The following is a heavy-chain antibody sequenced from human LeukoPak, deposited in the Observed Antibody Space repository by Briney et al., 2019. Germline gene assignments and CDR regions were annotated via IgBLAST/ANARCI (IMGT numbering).Heavy chain of an antibody. V-gene: IGHV3-64D*06. CDR2: ISSNGVST. J-gene: IGHJ4*02. CDR3: VKDGSGSYYTYYFDY. Sequence: PGGSLRLSWSASGFTFSRYAMHWVRQAPGEGLEYVSAISSNGVSTYYADSVKGRFTISRDNSKNTLYLQMSSLRAEDTAVYYCVKDGSGSYYTYYFDYWGQGTLVTVSS. CDR1: GFTFSRYA. D-gene: IGHD3-10*01.